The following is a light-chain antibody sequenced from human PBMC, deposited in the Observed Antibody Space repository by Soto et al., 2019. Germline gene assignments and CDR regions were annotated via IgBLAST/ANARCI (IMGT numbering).Light chain of an antibody. CDR1: QSISTTY. Sequence: EIVLTQSPGTLSLSPGERATLSCRASQSISTTYLNWYQQKPGQAPRLLIFAASSRAAGVPDRFSGSGSGTGFTLTISRLEPEGLGVYYCQHYGGSPPLTFGGGAKVEIK. CDR3: QHYGGSPPLT. CDR2: AAS. J-gene: IGKJ4*01. V-gene: IGKV3-20*01.